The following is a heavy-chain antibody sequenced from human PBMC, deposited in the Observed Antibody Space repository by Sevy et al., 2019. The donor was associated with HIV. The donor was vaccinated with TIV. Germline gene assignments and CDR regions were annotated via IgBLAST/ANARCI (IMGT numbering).Heavy chain of an antibody. CDR2: IKHSGST. Sequence: SETLSLTCAVYGGSFSGYFWSWIRQPPGKGLEWIGEIKHSGSTSYNPSLKSRVTISVDTSKNQFSLKLSSVTAADTAVYFCVRVGAHYYYYYMDVWGKGTTVTVSS. CDR3: VRVGAHYYYYYMDV. V-gene: IGHV4-34*01. CDR1: GGSFSGYF. J-gene: IGHJ6*03. D-gene: IGHD1-26*01.